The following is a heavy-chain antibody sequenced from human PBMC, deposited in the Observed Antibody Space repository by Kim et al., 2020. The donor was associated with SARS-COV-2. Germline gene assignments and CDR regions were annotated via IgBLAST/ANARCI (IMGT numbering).Heavy chain of an antibody. J-gene: IGHJ4*02. CDR1: SGSISSDAHN. CDR2: IHYSGST. CDR3: AGLAVVGWATDEY. D-gene: IGHD5-12*01. Sequence: SETQSLTCTVSSGSISSDAHNWAWIRQPPGKGLEWIASIHYSGSTSYNPSLESRTTTSVDTSKNQFSLKLTSVTAADTAVYYCAGLAVVGWATDEYWGQGTLVTFSS. V-gene: IGHV4-39*01.